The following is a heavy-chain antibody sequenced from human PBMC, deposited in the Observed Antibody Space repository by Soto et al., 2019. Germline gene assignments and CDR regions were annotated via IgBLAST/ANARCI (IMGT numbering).Heavy chain of an antibody. CDR3: EKEEGSSRPFNT. D-gene: IGHD2-15*01. V-gene: IGHV3-23*01. CDR2: IIDSGGST. J-gene: IGHJ5*02. Sequence: PGGSLRLSCAASGFTFSSCAMGWVRQAPGKGLEWVSDIIDSGGSTYYADSVKGRFTISRDNSKNTLSLQMNSLRADDTALYYYEKEEGSSRPFNTWGQGTLVTVPS. CDR1: GFTFSSCA.